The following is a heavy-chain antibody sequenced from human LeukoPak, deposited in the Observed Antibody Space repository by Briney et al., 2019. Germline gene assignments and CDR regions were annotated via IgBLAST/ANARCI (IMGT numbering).Heavy chain of an antibody. Sequence: PGGSLRLSCAASGFTFSSYEMNWVRQAPGKGLEWVSYISSSGSTIYYADSVKGRFTISRDNAKNSLYLQMNSLRAEDTAVYYCAKALKTTVTRGEFDYWGQGTLVTVSS. CDR2: ISSSGSTI. J-gene: IGHJ4*02. CDR1: GFTFSSYE. CDR3: AKALKTTVTRGEFDY. V-gene: IGHV3-48*03. D-gene: IGHD4-17*01.